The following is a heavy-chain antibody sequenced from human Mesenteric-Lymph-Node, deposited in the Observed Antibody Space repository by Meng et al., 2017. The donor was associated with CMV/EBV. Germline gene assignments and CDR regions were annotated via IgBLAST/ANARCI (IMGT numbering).Heavy chain of an antibody. V-gene: IGHV5-51*01. CDR2: IYPGDSDT. J-gene: IGHJ4*02. D-gene: IGHD3-16*01. Sequence: SCKGSGYSFTSYWIGWVRQLPGKGLEWMGIIYPGDSDTRYSPSFQGQVTISTDKSISTAYLQWNSLKAPDTAMYYCATQDRGGFFDYWGQGTLVTVSS. CDR3: ATQDRGGFFDY. CDR1: GYSFTSYW.